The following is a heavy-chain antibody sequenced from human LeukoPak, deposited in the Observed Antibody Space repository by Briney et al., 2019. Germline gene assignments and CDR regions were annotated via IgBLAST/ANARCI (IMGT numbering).Heavy chain of an antibody. V-gene: IGHV1-8*01. D-gene: IGHD1-14*01. CDR3: ARDLGPPRSFDP. Sequence: ASVKVSCKASGYTFTSYDINWVRQATGQGLEWMGWMNPNSGNTGYAQKFQGRVTMTRNTSISTAYMELSSLRSEDTAVYYCARDLGPPRSFDPWGQGTLVTVSS. CDR2: MNPNSGNT. CDR1: GYTFTSYD. J-gene: IGHJ5*02.